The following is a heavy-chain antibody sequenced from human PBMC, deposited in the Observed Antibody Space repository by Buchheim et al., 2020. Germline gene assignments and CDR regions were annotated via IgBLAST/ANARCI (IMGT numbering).Heavy chain of an antibody. CDR2: ISSSGSTI. D-gene: IGHD4-17*01. V-gene: IGHV3-48*03. Sequence: EVQLVESGGGLVQPGGSLRLSCAASGFTFSSYEMNWVRQAPGKGLEWVSYISSSGSTIYYADSVKGRFNISRDNAKNSLYLQMNSLRAEDTAVYYCARRQPTTVTTGTYYGMDVWGQGTT. CDR1: GFTFSSYE. CDR3: ARRQPTTVTTGTYYGMDV. J-gene: IGHJ6*02.